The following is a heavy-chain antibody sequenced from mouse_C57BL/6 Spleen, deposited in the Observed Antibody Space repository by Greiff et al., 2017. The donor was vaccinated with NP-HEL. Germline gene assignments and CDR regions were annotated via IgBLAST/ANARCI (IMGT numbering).Heavy chain of an antibody. V-gene: IGHV1-19*01. CDR3: AVDGSNYSFAY. CDR2: INPYNGGT. D-gene: IGHD2-5*01. Sequence: VQLKESGPVLVKPGASVKMSCKASGYTFTDYYMNWVKQSHGKSLEWIGVINPYNGGTSYNQKFKGKATLTVDKSSSTAYMELNSLTSEDSAVYYCAVDGSNYSFAYWGQGTLVTVSA. J-gene: IGHJ3*01. CDR1: GYTFTDYY.